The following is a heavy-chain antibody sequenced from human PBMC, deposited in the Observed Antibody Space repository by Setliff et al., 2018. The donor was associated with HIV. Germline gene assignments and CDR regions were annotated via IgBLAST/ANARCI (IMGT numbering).Heavy chain of an antibody. D-gene: IGHD6-13*01. V-gene: IGHV4-59*08. CDR3: ASSSSWSTFDY. CDR2: ISGSGST. J-gene: IGHJ4*02. Sequence: TSETLSLTCTVSGGSISSYYWSWIRQPPGKGLQWIGHISGSGSTNYNPSLTSRVAISVDTSKNQFSLKLNSVTAADTAVYYCASSSSWSTFDYWGQGIQVTVSS. CDR1: GGSISSYY.